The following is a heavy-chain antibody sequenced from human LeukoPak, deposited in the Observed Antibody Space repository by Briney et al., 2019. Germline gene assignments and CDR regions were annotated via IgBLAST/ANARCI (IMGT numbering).Heavy chain of an antibody. CDR1: GYTFTGYY. J-gene: IGHJ4*02. D-gene: IGHD5-18*01. V-gene: IGHV1-2*04. Sequence: ASVTVSCKASGYTFTGYYIHWVRQAPGQGLEWMGWINPNSGGTNYAQKFQGWVTMTRDTSISTAYMELSRLRSDDTAVYYCARAPSGFTYGPGDHWGQGTLVTVSS. CDR2: INPNSGGT. CDR3: ARAPSGFTYGPGDH.